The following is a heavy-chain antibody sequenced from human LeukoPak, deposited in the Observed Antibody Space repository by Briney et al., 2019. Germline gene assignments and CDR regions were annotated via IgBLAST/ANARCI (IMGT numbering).Heavy chain of an antibody. J-gene: IGHJ5*01. CDR1: GGSFSGYY. V-gene: IGHV4-34*01. CDR3: ARGIWFGELTFGS. D-gene: IGHD3-10*01. Sequence: PSETLSLTCAVYGGSFSGYYWSWLRQPPGEGLEWIGEINHSGSTNYNPSLKSRVTISVDTSKNQFSLKLSSVTAADTAVYYCARGIWFGELTFGSWGQGTLVTVSS. CDR2: INHSGST.